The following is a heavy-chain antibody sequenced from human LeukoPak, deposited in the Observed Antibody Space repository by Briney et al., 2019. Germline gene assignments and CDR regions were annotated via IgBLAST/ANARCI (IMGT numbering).Heavy chain of an antibody. D-gene: IGHD2-8*01. J-gene: IGHJ4*02. Sequence: GESLRLSCSASGFTFSDYDMNWVRQAPGKGLEWISTISGRSSHMYYGDSVKGRFSISRDNAKNSLYLQMNSLGVKDTAVYYCGRAFPPLRVSSAGDFWGQGVLVTVSS. CDR1: GFTFSDYD. V-gene: IGHV3-21*01. CDR2: ISGRSSHM. CDR3: GRAFPPLRVSSAGDF.